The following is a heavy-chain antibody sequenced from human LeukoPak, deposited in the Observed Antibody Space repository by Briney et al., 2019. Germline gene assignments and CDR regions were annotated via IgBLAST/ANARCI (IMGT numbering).Heavy chain of an antibody. D-gene: IGHD3-10*01. CDR1: GYSVSGNY. Sequence: VASVKGSCKASGYSVSGNYIHWVRQAPAKELEWMGWINPKTGSTNYAEKFQGRVTMTRDTSISTCYMELSRLRSDDVAVYYCARSSGGSGRWGDNWFDPWGQGTLVIVSS. CDR3: ARSSGGSGRWGDNWFDP. V-gene: IGHV1-2*02. J-gene: IGHJ5*02. CDR2: INPKTGST.